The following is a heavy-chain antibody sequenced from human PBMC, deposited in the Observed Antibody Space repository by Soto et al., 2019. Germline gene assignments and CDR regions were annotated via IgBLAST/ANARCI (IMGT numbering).Heavy chain of an antibody. CDR1: GFTFSYYG. V-gene: IGHV3-33*08. D-gene: IGHD3-9*01. J-gene: IGHJ4*02. CDR2: MHTGGNEK. CDR3: AGDADTTGHYSHFDL. Sequence: QVQLVESGGGVVQPGGSMRLSCAASGFTFSYYGFHWVRQAPGKGLEWVAVMHTGGNEKYYVDSVTGRFTVSRDDSRNMVYLEMSGLRAEETAEYFCAGDADTTGHYSHFDLWGRGALVAVS.